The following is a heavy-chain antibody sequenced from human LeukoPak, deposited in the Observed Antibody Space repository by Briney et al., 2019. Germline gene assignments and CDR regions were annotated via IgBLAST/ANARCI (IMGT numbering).Heavy chain of an antibody. CDR3: APSKRLWFGGLSDNWFDP. CDR1: GGSISSSSYY. CDR2: IYYSGST. D-gene: IGHD3-10*01. J-gene: IGHJ5*02. Sequence: PSETLSLTCTVSGGSISSSSYYWGWIRQPPGKGLEWIGSIYYSGSTYYNPSLKSRVTISVDTSKNQFSLKLSSVTAADTAVYYCAPSKRLWFGGLSDNWFDPWGQGTLVTVSS. V-gene: IGHV4-39*01.